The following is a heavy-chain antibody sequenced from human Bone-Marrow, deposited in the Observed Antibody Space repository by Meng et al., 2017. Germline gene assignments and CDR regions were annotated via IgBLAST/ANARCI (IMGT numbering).Heavy chain of an antibody. D-gene: IGHD3-22*01. Sequence: GGSLRLSFAASGFTFSSYAMHWVRQAPGKGLEWVAVISYDGSNKYYADSVEGRFTISRDNSKNTLYLQMNSLRAEDTAVYYCAKLNYYDISGSFDYWGQGTLVTVSS. CDR1: GFTFSSYA. V-gene: IGHV3-30*04. CDR3: AKLNYYDISGSFDY. J-gene: IGHJ4*02. CDR2: ISYDGSNK.